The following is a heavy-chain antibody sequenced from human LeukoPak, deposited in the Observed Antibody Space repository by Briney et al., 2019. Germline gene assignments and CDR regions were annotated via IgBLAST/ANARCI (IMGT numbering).Heavy chain of an antibody. CDR1: GGTFSSYA. Sequence: SVKVSCKASGGTFSSYAISWVRQAPGQGLEWMGGIIPIFGTANYAQKFQGRVTITADKSTSTAYMELSSLRSEDTAVYYCASGFLEWNFFDYWGQGTLVTVSS. CDR3: ASGFLEWNFFDY. V-gene: IGHV1-69*06. J-gene: IGHJ4*02. D-gene: IGHD3-3*01. CDR2: IIPIFGTA.